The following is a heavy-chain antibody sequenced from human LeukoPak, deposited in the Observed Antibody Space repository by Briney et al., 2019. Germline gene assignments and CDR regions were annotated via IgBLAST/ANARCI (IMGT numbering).Heavy chain of an antibody. J-gene: IGHJ3*02. Sequence: SETLSLTCTVSGGSTSSYFWSWIRQPPGKGLEWIGYIYYSGSTNYNPSLKSRVTISVDTSKNQFSLKLSSVTAADTAVYYCARSTGLYCSGGSCNDAFDIWGQGTMVTVSS. CDR2: IYYSGST. D-gene: IGHD2-15*01. CDR1: GGSTSSYF. V-gene: IGHV4-59*01. CDR3: ARSTGLYCSGGSCNDAFDI.